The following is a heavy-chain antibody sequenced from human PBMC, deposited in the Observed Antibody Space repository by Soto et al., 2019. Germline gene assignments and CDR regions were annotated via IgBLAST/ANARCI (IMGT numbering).Heavy chain of an antibody. V-gene: IGHV5-10-1*01. CDR3: ARRYCSSATCPRNYYGMDV. Sequence: GESLKISCKGSGYSFTSYWISCVRQMPGKGLEWMGRIDPIDSHTTYSPSFQGHVTISTDKSINTAYLQWSSLKASDTAMYYCARRYCSSATCPRNYYGMDVWGQGTTVTVSS. D-gene: IGHD2-2*01. CDR2: IDPIDSHT. J-gene: IGHJ6*02. CDR1: GYSFTSYW.